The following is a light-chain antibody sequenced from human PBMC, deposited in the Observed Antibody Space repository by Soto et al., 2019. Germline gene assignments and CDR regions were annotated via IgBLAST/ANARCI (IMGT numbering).Light chain of an antibody. V-gene: IGKV3-20*01. Sequence: EIVLTQSPGTLSLSPGERATLSCRASQSVSSSYLAWYQQKFGQAPRLLIYGVSNRATGIPDRFSGSGSVTDFTLTISRLEPEDFAVYYCQYYGSSHSNTFGQGTRLEI. J-gene: IGKJ5*01. CDR1: QSVSSSY. CDR2: GVS. CDR3: QYYGSSHSNT.